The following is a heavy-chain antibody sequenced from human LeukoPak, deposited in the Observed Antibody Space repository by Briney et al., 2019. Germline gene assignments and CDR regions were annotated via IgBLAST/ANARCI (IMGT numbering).Heavy chain of an antibody. J-gene: IGHJ4*02. CDR3: ARAQGAIVVVPAAIGLDY. Sequence: SVKVSCKASGGTFSSYAISWVRQAPGQGLEWMGRIIPILGIANYAQKFQGRVTITADKSTSTAYMELSRLRSDDTAVYYCARAQGAIVVVPAAIGLDYWGQGTLVTVSS. D-gene: IGHD2-2*02. V-gene: IGHV1-69*04. CDR2: IIPILGIA. CDR1: GGTFSSYA.